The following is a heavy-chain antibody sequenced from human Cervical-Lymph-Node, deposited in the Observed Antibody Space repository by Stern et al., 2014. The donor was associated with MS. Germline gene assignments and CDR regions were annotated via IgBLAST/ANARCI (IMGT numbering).Heavy chain of an antibody. Sequence: QVQLVQSGAEVKSPGSSVKVSCKASGGTFTSHTISWVRQAPGQGLEWMGRIVTIVDVADYAQKFQGRVTITADKSTSTAYMELSSLRSEDTAVYYCATDTRHPYDVLTGYLYYFDNWGQGTLVTVSS. V-gene: IGHV1-69*02. J-gene: IGHJ4*02. CDR2: IVTIVDVA. CDR3: ATDTRHPYDVLTGYLYYFDN. CDR1: GGTFTSHT. D-gene: IGHD3-9*01.